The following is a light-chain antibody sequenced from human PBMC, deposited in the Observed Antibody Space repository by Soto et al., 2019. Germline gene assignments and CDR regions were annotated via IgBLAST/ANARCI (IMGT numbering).Light chain of an antibody. Sequence: EIVLTQSPGTLSLSPGERATLSCRASQSGSRYLAWYQQKPGQAPRLLIYAASSRATGVPDRFSGSGSGTDFTLTISRLEPEDFAVYYCQHYGTSPYTFGQGTKLEIK. CDR3: QHYGTSPYT. CDR1: QSGSRY. J-gene: IGKJ2*01. CDR2: AAS. V-gene: IGKV3-20*01.